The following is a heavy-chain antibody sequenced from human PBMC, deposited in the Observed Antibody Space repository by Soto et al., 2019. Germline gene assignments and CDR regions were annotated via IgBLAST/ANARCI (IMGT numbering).Heavy chain of an antibody. CDR3: AVPPVKYGGYDSEAPKRNYYYYYMDV. J-gene: IGHJ6*03. V-gene: IGHV4-34*01. D-gene: IGHD5-12*01. Sequence: QVQLQQWGAGLLKPSETLSLTCAVYGGSFSGYYWSWIRQPPGKGLEWIGEINHSGSTNYNPSLKRRVTNSVDTHRNQFSRKLSSVTAADTAVYYCAVPPVKYGGYDSEAPKRNYYYYYMDVGGKGTTVTVPS. CDR2: INHSGST. CDR1: GGSFSGYY.